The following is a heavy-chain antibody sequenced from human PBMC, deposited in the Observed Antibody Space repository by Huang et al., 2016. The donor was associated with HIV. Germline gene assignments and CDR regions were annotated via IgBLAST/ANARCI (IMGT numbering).Heavy chain of an antibody. CDR1: TFTFGAYW. J-gene: IGHJ6*02. D-gene: IGHD1-1*01. CDR3: ATETAAMDI. Sequence: VESGGRLVQPGGSIRLSCVGSTFTFGAYWMSWVRQSRGKGVEWVANIKQDESEKDYVESVKGRFNISRDNAKKVLFLEMNNVRVEDTATYYCATETAAMDIWGQGTTVTVS. CDR2: IKQDESEK. V-gene: IGHV3-7*01.